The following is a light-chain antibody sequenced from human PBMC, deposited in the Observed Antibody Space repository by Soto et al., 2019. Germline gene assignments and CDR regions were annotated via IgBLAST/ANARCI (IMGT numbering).Light chain of an antibody. V-gene: IGKV3-11*01. Sequence: EIVLTQSPATLSLSPGERATLSCRASQSVSSYLAWYQQKPGQAPRLLIYDASNRATGIPARFSGSGSGTDFTLTISSLEPEDFAVYYCQQRRKWPLTFGQGTRLEIK. J-gene: IGKJ5*01. CDR2: DAS. CDR3: QQRRKWPLT. CDR1: QSVSSY.